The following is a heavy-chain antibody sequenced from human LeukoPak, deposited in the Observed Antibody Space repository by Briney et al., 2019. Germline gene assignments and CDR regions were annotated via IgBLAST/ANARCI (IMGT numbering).Heavy chain of an antibody. CDR3: ARDRGSGWYTDY. CDR2: IIPIFGTA. V-gene: IGHV1-69*06. J-gene: IGHJ4*02. D-gene: IGHD6-19*01. Sequence: SVKVSCKASGGTFSSYAISWVRQAPGQGLEWMGGIIPIFGTANYAQKFQGRVTITADKSTSTAYMELSSLRSEDTAVYYCARDRGSGWYTDYWGQGTLVTVSS. CDR1: GGTFSSYA.